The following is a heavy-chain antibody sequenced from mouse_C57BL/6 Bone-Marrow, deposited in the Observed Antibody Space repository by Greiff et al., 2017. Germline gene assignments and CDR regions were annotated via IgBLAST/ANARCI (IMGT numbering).Heavy chain of an antibody. CDR1: GYTFTDYY. J-gene: IGHJ3*01. Sequence: QVQLKESGPELVKPGASVKISCKASGYTFTDYYINWVKQRPGQGLEWIGWIFPGSGSTYYNEKFKGKATLTVDKSSSTAYMLLSSLTSEDSAVYFCARLDTLRHAWFAYWGQGTLVTVSA. CDR3: ARLDTLRHAWFAY. D-gene: IGHD3-2*02. V-gene: IGHV1-75*01. CDR2: IFPGSGST.